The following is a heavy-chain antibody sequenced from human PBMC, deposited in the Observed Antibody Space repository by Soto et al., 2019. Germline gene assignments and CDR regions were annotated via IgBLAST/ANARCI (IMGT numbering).Heavy chain of an antibody. CDR1: GGSISSYY. V-gene: IGHV4-59*01. CDR2: IYYSGST. D-gene: IGHD6-19*01. CDR3: AKSVWDTSGWKTDY. Sequence: SETLSLTCTVSGGSISSYYWSWIRQPPGKGLEWIGYIYYSGSTNYNPSLKSRVTISVDPSKNQFSLRLSSVTAADTAVYYCAKSVWDTSGWKTDYWGQGTLVTVDS. J-gene: IGHJ4*02.